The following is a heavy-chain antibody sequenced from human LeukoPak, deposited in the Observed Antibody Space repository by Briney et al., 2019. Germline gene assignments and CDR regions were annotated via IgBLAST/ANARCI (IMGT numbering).Heavy chain of an antibody. Sequence: GASVKVSCKASGYTFTGYYMHWVRQAPGQGLEWMGRINPNSGGTNYAQKFQGRVTMTRDTSISTAYMELSRLRSDDTAAYYCARDEGYYYAFDIWGQGTMVTVSS. CDR2: INPNSGGT. CDR3: ARDEGYYYAFDI. D-gene: IGHD3-22*01. V-gene: IGHV1-2*06. CDR1: GYTFTGYY. J-gene: IGHJ3*02.